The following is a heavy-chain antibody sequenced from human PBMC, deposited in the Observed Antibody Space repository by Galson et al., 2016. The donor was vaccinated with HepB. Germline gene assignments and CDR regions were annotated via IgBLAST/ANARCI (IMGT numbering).Heavy chain of an antibody. CDR3: ARDPGFSGYYINWFDP. CDR2: TKYDGSDK. Sequence: SLRLSCAASGFTFSAYDMHWVRQAPGKGLKWVAVTKYDGSDKYYADSVKGRFTISRDNSKNTLYLQMNSLRAEDTAVYYCARDPGFSGYYINWFDPWGQGTLVTVSS. V-gene: IGHV3-33*01. J-gene: IGHJ5*02. CDR1: GFTFSAYD. D-gene: IGHD3-9*01.